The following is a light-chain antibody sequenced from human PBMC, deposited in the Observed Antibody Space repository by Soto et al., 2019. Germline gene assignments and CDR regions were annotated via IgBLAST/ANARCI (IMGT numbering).Light chain of an antibody. CDR1: SSDFGDDKY. CDR3: GSFTTCRIWV. J-gene: IGLJ3*02. Sequence: SALTQPASVSGSPGQSITMSCTGSSSDFGDDKYVSWYQQQPGKGPNLLIYGVSKRPSGVSNRFSGSKSGNTASLTISGLQVEDEADYICGSFTTCRIWVFGGGTQLTVL. CDR2: GVS. V-gene: IGLV2-14*01.